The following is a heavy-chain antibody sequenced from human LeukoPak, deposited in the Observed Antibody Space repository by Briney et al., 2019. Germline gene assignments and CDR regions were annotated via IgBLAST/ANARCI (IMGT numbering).Heavy chain of an antibody. Sequence: PGGSLRLSCAASGFTFSSYAMSWVRQAPGKGLEWVSAISGSECSTYYADSVRGRFTISRDNSKNTLYLQMNSLRSEDTAVYYCAKVPTSFYTASWGFDNWGQGTLVTVSS. V-gene: IGHV3-23*01. D-gene: IGHD5-18*01. CDR2: ISGSECST. CDR3: AKVPTSFYTASWGFDN. J-gene: IGHJ4*02. CDR1: GFTFSSYA.